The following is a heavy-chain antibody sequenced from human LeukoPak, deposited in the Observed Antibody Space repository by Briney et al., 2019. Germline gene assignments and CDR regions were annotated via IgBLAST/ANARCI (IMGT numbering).Heavy chain of an antibody. J-gene: IGHJ6*02. CDR2: IKSKTDGGTT. D-gene: IGHD3-10*01. Sequence: GGSLRLSCAASGFTFSNAWMSWVRQAPGKGLEWVGRIKSKTDGGTTDYAAPVKGRFTISRDDSKNTLYLQMNSLKTEDTAVYYCAVQYYYGSGPNMDYHYGMDVWGQGTTVTVSS. CDR3: AVQYYYGSGPNMDYHYGMDV. CDR1: GFTFSNAW. V-gene: IGHV3-15*01.